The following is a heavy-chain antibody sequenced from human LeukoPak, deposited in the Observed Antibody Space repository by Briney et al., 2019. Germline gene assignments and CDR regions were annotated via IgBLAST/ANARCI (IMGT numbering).Heavy chain of an antibody. V-gene: IGHV1-8*03. CDR1: GYTFTSYD. CDR2: MNPNSGNT. Sequence: ASVKVSCKASGYTFTSYDINWVCQATGQGLEWMGWMNPNSGNTGYAQKFQGRVTITRDTSISTAYMELSSLRSEDTAVYYCARGRPASFDPWGQGTLVTVSS. J-gene: IGHJ5*02. D-gene: IGHD2-2*01. CDR3: ARGRPASFDP.